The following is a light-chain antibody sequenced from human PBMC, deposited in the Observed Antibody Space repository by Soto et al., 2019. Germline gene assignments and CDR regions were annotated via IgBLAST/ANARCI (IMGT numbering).Light chain of an antibody. CDR1: QSISSN. CDR3: HHYNSWPLT. V-gene: IGKV3-15*01. J-gene: IGKJ4*01. Sequence: EIVMTQSPATLSVSPGEGATLSCRASQSISSNLAWYRQKPGQPPRLLIYGAYTRAAGIPARFSGSGSGTDFTLTISSLQSEDFAVYYCHHYNSWPLTFGGGPKVDIK. CDR2: GAY.